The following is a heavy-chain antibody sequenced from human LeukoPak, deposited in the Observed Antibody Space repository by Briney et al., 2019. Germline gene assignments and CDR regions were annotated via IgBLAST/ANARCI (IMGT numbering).Heavy chain of an antibody. CDR3: AREQLHYYYMDV. J-gene: IGHJ6*03. CDR1: GFTFSSYS. D-gene: IGHD6-6*01. V-gene: IGHV3-48*01. Sequence: GGSLRLSCAASGFTFSSYSMNWVRQAPGKGLEWVSYISSSSSTIYYADSVKGRFTISRDNAKNSLYLQMNSLRAEDTAVYYCAREQLHYYYMDVWGQGSLVTVS. CDR2: ISSSSSTI.